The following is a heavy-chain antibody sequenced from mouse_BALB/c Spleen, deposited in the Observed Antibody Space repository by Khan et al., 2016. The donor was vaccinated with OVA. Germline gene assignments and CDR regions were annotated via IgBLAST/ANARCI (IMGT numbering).Heavy chain of an antibody. D-gene: IGHD2-2*01. V-gene: IGHV2-3*01. CDR2: IWGDGST. J-gene: IGHJ3*01. CDR3: AIIYYGYDWFAY. CDR1: GFSLTNYG. Sequence: QVQLQQSGPGLVAPSQSLSITCTVSGFSLTNYGVSWVRQPPGKGLEWLGVIWGDGSTNYHSALISRLSINKDNSKSQVFIKLNSLQTEDTATYXCAIIYYGYDWFAYWGQGTLVTVSA.